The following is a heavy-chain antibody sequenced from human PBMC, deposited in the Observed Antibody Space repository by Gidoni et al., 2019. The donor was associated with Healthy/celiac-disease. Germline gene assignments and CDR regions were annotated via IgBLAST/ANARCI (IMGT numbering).Heavy chain of an antibody. J-gene: IGHJ5*02. D-gene: IGHD3-3*01. V-gene: IGHV4-4*02. CDR3: ARDHYDCWRGYYLWWFDP. CDR2: IYHSGST. CDR1: GGSISSSNW. Sequence: QVQLQESGPGLVKPSGTLSLTCAVSGGSISSSNWWSWVRQPPGKGLEWIGEIYHSGSTNYNPSLKSRVTISVDKSKNQFSLKLSSVTAADTAVYYCARDHYDCWRGYYLWWFDPWGQGTLVTVSS.